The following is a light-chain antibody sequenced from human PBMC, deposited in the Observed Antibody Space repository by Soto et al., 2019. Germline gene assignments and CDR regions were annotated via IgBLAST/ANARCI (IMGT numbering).Light chain of an antibody. J-gene: IGKJ2*03. CDR1: QSVSSNY. Sequence: EIVLTQSPGTLPLSLGERATLSCRASQSVSSNYLAWYQQKPAQAPRLLIYATSSRATGIPDRFSGSGSGTDFTLTISRLEPEDFAVYYCQQYGSSPRYSFGQGTKLEIK. V-gene: IGKV3-20*01. CDR2: ATS. CDR3: QQYGSSPRYS.